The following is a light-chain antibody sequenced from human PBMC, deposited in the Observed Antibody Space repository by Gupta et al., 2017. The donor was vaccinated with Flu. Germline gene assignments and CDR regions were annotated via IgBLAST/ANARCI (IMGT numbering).Light chain of an antibody. CDR3: QHDCSSPKVT. Sequence: ETVSTQSPGTLSLSPGERATLSCRASQSVSSSYLAWYQQERCHAPRPLIFRASSMATGIPDRFSGSGSGTGVTITISRLVLEDFAVYYFQHDCSSPKVTFGQGTRLEIK. V-gene: IGKV3-20*01. CDR2: RAS. CDR1: QSVSSSY. J-gene: IGKJ5*01.